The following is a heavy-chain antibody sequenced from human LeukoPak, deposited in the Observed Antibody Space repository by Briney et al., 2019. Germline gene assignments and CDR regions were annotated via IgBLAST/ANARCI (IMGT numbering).Heavy chain of an antibody. J-gene: IGHJ3*02. CDR1: GFTFSSYG. Sequence: GGSLRLSCAASGFTFSSYGMHWVRQAPGKGLEWVAFIRYDGSNKYYADSVKGRFTISRDNSKNTLYLQMNSLRAEDTAVYYCARDMAGAPGFLDIWGQGTMVTVSS. CDR2: IRYDGSNK. V-gene: IGHV3-30*02. D-gene: IGHD1-26*01. CDR3: ARDMAGAPGFLDI.